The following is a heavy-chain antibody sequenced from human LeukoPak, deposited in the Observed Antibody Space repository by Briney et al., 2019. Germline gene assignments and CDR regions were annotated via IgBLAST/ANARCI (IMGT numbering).Heavy chain of an antibody. CDR1: GFIFSNYA. CDR3: AKGSVAGRPYYFDY. Sequence: PGGSLRLSCAASGFIFSNYAMSWVRQAPGKGLEWVSAIDSTGAYTWYADSVKGRFTISKDSSKTILYLQMNSLRAEDAAVYFCAKGSVAGRPYYFDYWGQGTLVTVS. CDR2: IDSTGAYT. D-gene: IGHD6-19*01. V-gene: IGHV3-23*01. J-gene: IGHJ4*02.